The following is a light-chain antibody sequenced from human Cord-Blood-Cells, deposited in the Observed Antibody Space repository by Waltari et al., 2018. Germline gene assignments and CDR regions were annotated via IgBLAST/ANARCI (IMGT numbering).Light chain of an antibody. CDR2: RDS. Sequence: SYELTQPLSVSVALGQTARITCGGNNIGSKNVHWYQQKPGQAPVRVIYRDSNRPAGIPERFSGSNAGNTATLTISRAQAGEEADYYCQVWDSSTARVFGGGTKLTVL. CDR1: NIGSKN. J-gene: IGLJ3*02. CDR3: QVWDSSTARV. V-gene: IGLV3-9*01.